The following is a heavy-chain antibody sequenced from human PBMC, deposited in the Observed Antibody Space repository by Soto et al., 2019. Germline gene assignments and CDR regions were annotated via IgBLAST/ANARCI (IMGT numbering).Heavy chain of an antibody. CDR1: GFTFSDYY. D-gene: IGHD6-19*01. CDR3: ARDPVEVAGGDR. V-gene: IGHV3-11*01. J-gene: IGHJ5*02. Sequence: QVQLVESGGALVKPGGSLRLSCVASGFTFSDYYMTWIRQAPGKGLECLSYISSRGSTIYYADSVKGRFTISRDNAKNTLYLQMNSLRAEDTAVYYCARDPVEVAGGDRWGQVTLVTVSS. CDR2: ISSRGSTI.